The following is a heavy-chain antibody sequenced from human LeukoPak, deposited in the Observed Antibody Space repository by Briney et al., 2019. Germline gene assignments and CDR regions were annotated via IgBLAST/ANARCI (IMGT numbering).Heavy chain of an antibody. V-gene: IGHV4-34*01. Sequence: SETLSLTCAVSGGSFSGYYWSWIRQPPGKGLEWIGEINHSRSTNYNPSLKSRVTITVDTSKNHFSLKLSSVTAADTAVYYCARGLFTVTNWFDPWGQGTLVTVSS. D-gene: IGHD4-17*01. CDR2: INHSRST. CDR3: ARGLFTVTNWFDP. CDR1: GGSFSGYY. J-gene: IGHJ5*02.